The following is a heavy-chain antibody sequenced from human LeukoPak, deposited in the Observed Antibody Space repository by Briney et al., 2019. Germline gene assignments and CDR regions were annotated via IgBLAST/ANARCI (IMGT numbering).Heavy chain of an antibody. J-gene: IGHJ4*02. Sequence: PGGSLRLSCAASGFTFSSYAMHWVRQAPGKGLEWVAVISYDGSNKYYADSVKGRFTISRDNSKNTLYLQMNSLRAEDTAVYYCARALVVILDYWGQGTLVTVSS. V-gene: IGHV3-30-3*01. CDR1: GFTFSSYA. D-gene: IGHD3-22*01. CDR2: ISYDGSNK. CDR3: ARALVVILDY.